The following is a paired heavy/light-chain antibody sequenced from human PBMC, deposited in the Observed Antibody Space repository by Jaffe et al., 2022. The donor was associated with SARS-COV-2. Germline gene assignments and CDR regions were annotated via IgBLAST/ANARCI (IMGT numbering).Light chain of an antibody. J-gene: IGLJ2*01. V-gene: IGLV7-46*01. CDR2: DTS. Sequence: QAVVTQEPSLTVSPGGTVTLTCGSSTGAVTSGHYPYWFQQKPGQAPRTLIYDTSNKHSWTPARFSGSLLGGKAALTLSGAQPEDEAEYYCLLQYSGARVFGGGTKLTVL. CDR3: LLQYSGARV. CDR1: TGAVTSGHY.
Heavy chain of an antibody. CDR1: GFTFSNVW. D-gene: IGHD4-17*01. J-gene: IGHJ2*01. Sequence: EVQLVESGGGLVKPGGSLRLSCAASGFTFSNVWMSWVRQAPGKGLEWIGRIKSKTDGGTIEYAAPVKGRFTISRDDSKNTLYLFINSLKTEDTAVYYCITDYGVKDYGPSGYWYSDLWGRGTLVTVSS. V-gene: IGHV3-15*01. CDR2: IKSKTDGGTI. CDR3: ITDYGVKDYGPSGYWYSDL.